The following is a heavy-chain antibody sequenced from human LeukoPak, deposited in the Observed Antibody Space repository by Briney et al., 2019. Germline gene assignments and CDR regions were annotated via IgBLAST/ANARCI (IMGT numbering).Heavy chain of an antibody. V-gene: IGHV1-2*06. CDR3: ARDLRRYDILTGYPY. CDR1: GYTFTGYY. D-gene: IGHD3-9*01. Sequence: ASVKVSCKASGYTFTGYYMHWVRQAPGQGLEWMGRINSNSGGTNYAQKFQGRVTMTRDTSISTAYMELSRPRSDDTAVYYCARDLRRYDILTGYPYWGQGTLVTVSS. J-gene: IGHJ4*02. CDR2: INSNSGGT.